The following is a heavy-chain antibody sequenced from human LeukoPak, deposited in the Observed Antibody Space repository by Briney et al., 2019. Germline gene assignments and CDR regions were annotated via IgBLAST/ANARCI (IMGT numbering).Heavy chain of an antibody. Sequence: SETLSLTCTVSGGSISSSSYYWSWIRQPPGKGLEWIGYIYYSGSTNYNPSLKSRVTISVDTSKNQFSLKLSSVTAADTAVYYCARLEAYWGQGTLVTVSS. V-gene: IGHV4-61*05. J-gene: IGHJ4*02. CDR1: GGSISSSSYY. D-gene: IGHD1-1*01. CDR2: IYYSGST. CDR3: ARLEAY.